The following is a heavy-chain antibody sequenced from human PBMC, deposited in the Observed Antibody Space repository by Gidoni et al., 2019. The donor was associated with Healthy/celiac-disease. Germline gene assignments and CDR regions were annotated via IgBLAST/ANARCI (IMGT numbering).Heavy chain of an antibody. CDR1: GGSISSYY. J-gene: IGHJ4*02. CDR2: IYYSGST. CDR3: ARGSWYTAMAHSFGY. Sequence: QVQLQESGPGLVKPSETLSLTCTVSGGSISSYYWSWIRQPPGKGLEWIGYIYYSGSTNYNPSLNSRVTISVDTSKNQFSLKLSSVTAADTAVYYCARGSWYTAMAHSFGYWGQGTLVTVSS. V-gene: IGHV4-59*01. D-gene: IGHD5-18*01.